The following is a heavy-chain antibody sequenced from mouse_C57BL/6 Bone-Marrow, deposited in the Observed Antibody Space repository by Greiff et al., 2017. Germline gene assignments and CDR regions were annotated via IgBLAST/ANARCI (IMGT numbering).Heavy chain of an antibody. D-gene: IGHD2-3*01. CDR2: IWTGGGT. CDR1: GFSLTSYA. J-gene: IGHJ1*03. V-gene: IGHV2-9-1*01. CDR3: VRNASIYDGYLDWYFDV. Sequence: VQLQESGPGLVAPSQSLSITCTVSGFSLTSYAISWVRQPPGKGLEWLGVIWTGGGTNYNSALKSRLSISKENSKSKVFLKMNRQQTDDTARYSCVRNASIYDGYLDWYFDVWGTGTTVTVSS.